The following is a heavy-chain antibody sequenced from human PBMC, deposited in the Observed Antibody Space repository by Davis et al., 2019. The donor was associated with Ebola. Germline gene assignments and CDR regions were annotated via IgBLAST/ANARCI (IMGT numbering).Heavy chain of an antibody. CDR2: ISAYNGNT. J-gene: IGHJ3*02. V-gene: IGHV1-18*01. CDR1: GYSFKNYA. Sequence: ASVKVSCKASGYSFKNYAISWVRQAPGQGLEWMGWISAYNGNTNYAQKVQGRVTMTTDTSTGTAYMELRSLRSDDTAVYFCARTSIVGSTTTASDIWGQGTNVTVSS. D-gene: IGHD1-26*01. CDR3: ARTSIVGSTTTASDI.